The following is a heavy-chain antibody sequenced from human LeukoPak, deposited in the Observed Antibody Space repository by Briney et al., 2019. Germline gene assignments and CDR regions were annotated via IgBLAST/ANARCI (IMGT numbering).Heavy chain of an antibody. J-gene: IGHJ4*02. D-gene: IGHD2-8*01. V-gene: IGHV3-21*01. Sequence: GGSLRLSCAASGFTFNSYIMNWVRQAPGKGLEWVSSISSSSSFIYYADSVKGRFTISRDNAKNSLSLQMNSLRAEDTAMYYCARDTNGLYFDYWGQGTLVTVSS. CDR3: ARDTNGLYFDY. CDR2: ISSSSSFI. CDR1: GFTFNSYI.